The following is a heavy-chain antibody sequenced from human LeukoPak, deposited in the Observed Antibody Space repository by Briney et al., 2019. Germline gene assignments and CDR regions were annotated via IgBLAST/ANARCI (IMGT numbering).Heavy chain of an antibody. CDR1: GFAFSSYA. V-gene: IGHV3-30*18. Sequence: GKSLRLSCAASGFAFSSYALSWVRQAPGKGLEWVAVISYDGKNEYFADSVKGRFAISRDNSKNILYLQMNSLRPDDTAVYYCAKDGIAVDGGFDFWGQGTLVTVSS. CDR3: AKDGIAVDGGFDF. D-gene: IGHD6-19*01. CDR2: ISYDGKNE. J-gene: IGHJ4*02.